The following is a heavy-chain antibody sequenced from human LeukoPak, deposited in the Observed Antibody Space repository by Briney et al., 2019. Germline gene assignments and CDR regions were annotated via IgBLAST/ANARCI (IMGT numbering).Heavy chain of an antibody. CDR3: ARLHCSSTSCYDWNWFDP. CDR2: INYGGNT. CDR1: GGSVNSGGYY. V-gene: IGHV4-31*03. Sequence: SETLSLTCTVSGGSVNSGGYYWSWIRQHPGKGLEWIGYINYGGNTYNNPSLKSRVTISVDTSKNQFSLKLSSVTAADTAVYYCARLHCSSTSCYDWNWFDPWGQGTLVTVSS. J-gene: IGHJ5*02. D-gene: IGHD2-2*01.